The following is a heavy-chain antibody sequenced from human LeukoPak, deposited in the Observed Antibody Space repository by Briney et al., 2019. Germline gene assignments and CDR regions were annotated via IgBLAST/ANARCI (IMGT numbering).Heavy chain of an antibody. J-gene: IGHJ4*02. V-gene: IGHV3-30-3*01. CDR2: ISYDGSNK. CDR1: GFTFSSYA. Sequence: GGSLRLSCAASGFTFSSYAMHWVRQAPGKGLEWVAVISYDGSNKYYADSVKGRFTISRDNSKNTLYLQMNSLRAEDTAVYYCARDPTSAGYRLDYWGQGTLVTVSS. CDR3: ARDPTSAGYRLDY. D-gene: IGHD5-18*01.